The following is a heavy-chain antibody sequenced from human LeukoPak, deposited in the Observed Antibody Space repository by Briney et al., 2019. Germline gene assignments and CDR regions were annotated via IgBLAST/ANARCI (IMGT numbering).Heavy chain of an antibody. V-gene: IGHV4-34*01. Sequence: GSLRLSCAASGFTFDDYGMSWVRQAPGKGLEWIGEINHSGSTNYNPSLKSRVTISVDTSKNQFSLKLSSVTAADTAIYYCARGITMVRGVIITPYYFDYWGQGTLVTVSS. CDR3: ARGITMVRGVIITPYYFDY. D-gene: IGHD3-10*01. CDR1: GFTFDDYG. CDR2: INHSGST. J-gene: IGHJ4*02.